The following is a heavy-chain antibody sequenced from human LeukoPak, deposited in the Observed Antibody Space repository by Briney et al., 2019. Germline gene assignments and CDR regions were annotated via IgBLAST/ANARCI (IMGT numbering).Heavy chain of an antibody. J-gene: IGHJ2*01. CDR1: GDSVSGNSAA. V-gene: IGHV6-1*01. Sequence: PSQTLSLACAISGDSVSGNSAAWNWIRQSPSRGLEWLGRTYYRSKWYNDYAVSVKSRVTINPDTSKNQFSLQLNSVTPEDTAVYYCARARPTGYCSGGSCFFRYFDLWGRGTLVTVSS. D-gene: IGHD2-15*01. CDR2: TYYRSKWYN. CDR3: ARARPTGYCSGGSCFFRYFDL.